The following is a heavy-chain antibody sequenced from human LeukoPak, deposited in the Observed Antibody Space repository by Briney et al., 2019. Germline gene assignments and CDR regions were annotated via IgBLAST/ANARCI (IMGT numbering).Heavy chain of an antibody. CDR3: ARDRQWLLFSAAFDI. Sequence: GGSLRLSCAASGFTFSSYAMHWVRQAPGKGLEWVAVISYDGSNKYYADSVKGRFTISRDNSKNTLYLQMNSLRAEDTAVYYCARDRQWLLFSAAFDIWGQGTMVTVSS. J-gene: IGHJ3*02. CDR1: GFTFSSYA. CDR2: ISYDGSNK. D-gene: IGHD6-19*01. V-gene: IGHV3-30*04.